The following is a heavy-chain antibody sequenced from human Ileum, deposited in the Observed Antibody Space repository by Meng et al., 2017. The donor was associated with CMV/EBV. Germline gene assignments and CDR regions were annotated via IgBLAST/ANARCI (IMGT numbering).Heavy chain of an antibody. CDR1: GYTFTDHN. CDR3: ARDVWGFDY. D-gene: IGHD7-27*01. CDR2: ISLGNGQT. V-gene: IGHV1-18*04. Sequence: QVHLLQSGAEVKKPXXXXKISCKTSGYTFTDHNIGWVRQAPGQGLEWVGWISLGNGQTVYGHKVQGRVTVTTDTSTSTAYMELRSLRSDDTAMYYCARDVWGFDYWGQGTLLTVSS. J-gene: IGHJ4*02.